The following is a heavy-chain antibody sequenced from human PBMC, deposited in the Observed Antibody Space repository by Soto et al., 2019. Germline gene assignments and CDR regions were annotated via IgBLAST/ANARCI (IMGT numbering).Heavy chain of an antibody. J-gene: IGHJ5*02. CDR1: GFTFSSYW. V-gene: IGHV3-7*01. CDR2: IKQDGSEK. D-gene: IGHD3-3*01. Sequence: HPGGSLRLSCAASGFTFSSYWMSWVRQAPGKGLEWVANIKQDGSEKYYVDSVKGRFTISRDNAKNSLYLQMNSPRAEDTAVYYCARDLDGALLNWFDPWGQGTLITVSS. CDR3: ARDLDGALLNWFDP.